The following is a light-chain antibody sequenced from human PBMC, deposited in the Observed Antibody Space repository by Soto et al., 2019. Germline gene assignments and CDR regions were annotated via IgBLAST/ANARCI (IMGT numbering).Light chain of an antibody. V-gene: IGKV3-20*01. J-gene: IGKJ3*01. CDR1: QSVNSNY. CDR3: QQDGNSPPDFT. CDR2: GAS. Sequence: EIVLTQSPGPLSLSPGERATLSCRASQSVNSNYLAGYQQRPGQAPRLLIFGASFSPTGILDRFSGSVSGPFFTLTIGKLESEDFAGYYGQQDGNSPPDFTLGTGTKVDSK.